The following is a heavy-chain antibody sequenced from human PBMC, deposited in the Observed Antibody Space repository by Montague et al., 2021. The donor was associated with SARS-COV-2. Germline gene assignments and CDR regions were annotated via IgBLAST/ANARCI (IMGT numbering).Heavy chain of an antibody. J-gene: IGHJ3*02. CDR1: GFTFSNYW. CDR2: IKQDGSEI. V-gene: IGHV3-7*01. D-gene: IGHD1-14*01. Sequence: SLRLSCAASGFTFSNYWLSWVRQAPGMGLEWVANIKQDGSEIYYLDSVKGRFTISRDNSKNSLSLQMNSLRAEDTALYFCARVSEGESNHYQYRAFDIWGQGTMVTVSS. CDR3: ARVSEGESNHYQYRAFDI.